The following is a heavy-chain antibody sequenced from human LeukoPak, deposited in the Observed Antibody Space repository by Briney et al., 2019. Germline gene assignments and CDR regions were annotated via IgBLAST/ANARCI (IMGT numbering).Heavy chain of an antibody. CDR2: IWYGGSNK. J-gene: IGHJ4*02. Sequence: PGGSLRLSCAASGFTFSSYGMHWVRQAPGKGLEWVAVIWYGGSNKYYADSVKGRFTISRDNSKNTLYLRMNSLRAEDTAVYYCAKAAGYCSSTSCSYYFDYWGQGTLVTVSS. V-gene: IGHV3-30*02. D-gene: IGHD2-2*01. CDR1: GFTFSSYG. CDR3: AKAAGYCSSTSCSYYFDY.